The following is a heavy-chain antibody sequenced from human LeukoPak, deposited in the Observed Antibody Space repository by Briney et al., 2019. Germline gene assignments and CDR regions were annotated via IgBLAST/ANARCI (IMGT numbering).Heavy chain of an antibody. CDR1: GFTVSGNY. Sequence: GGSLRLSCAASGFTVSGNYMSWVRQAPGKGLEWVSVIYSGGSTYYADPVKGRFTISRDNSKNTLYLQMNSLRAEDTAVYYCASPSSTYYYYGMDVWGQGATVTVSS. CDR3: ASPSSTYYYYGMDV. CDR2: IYSGGST. V-gene: IGHV3-66*01. D-gene: IGHD2-2*01. J-gene: IGHJ6*02.